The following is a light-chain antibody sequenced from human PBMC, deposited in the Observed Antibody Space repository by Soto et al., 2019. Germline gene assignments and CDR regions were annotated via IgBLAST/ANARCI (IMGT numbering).Light chain of an antibody. CDR1: QSVGSLY. CDR2: DAS. V-gene: IGKV3-11*01. J-gene: IGKJ5*01. Sequence: EIFVAQSPGPPSLSLWERATLSWRALQSVGSLYLAWYQQKPGRAPRLLIYDASRRATGIPARFSGSGSGTDLTLTISSLEPEDFAVYYCQQRSNWPPITFGQGTRLEIK. CDR3: QQRSNWPPIT.